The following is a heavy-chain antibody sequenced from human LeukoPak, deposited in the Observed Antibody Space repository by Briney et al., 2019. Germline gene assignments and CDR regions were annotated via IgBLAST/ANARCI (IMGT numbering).Heavy chain of an antibody. CDR3: ARVPYSSRWYGVTYYYYGMDV. CDR1: GGSISSYY. D-gene: IGHD6-13*01. CDR2: IYYSGST. J-gene: IGHJ6*04. V-gene: IGHV4-59*01. Sequence: SETLSLTCTVAGGSISSYYWSWLRQPPGKGLEWVGYIYYSGSTNYNPSLKSRVTISVDTSKNQFSLKLSSVTAADTAVYYCARVPYSSRWYGVTYYYYGMDVWGKGTTVTVSS.